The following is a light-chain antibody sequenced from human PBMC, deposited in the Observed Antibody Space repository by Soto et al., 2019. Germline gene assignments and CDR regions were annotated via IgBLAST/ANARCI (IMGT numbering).Light chain of an antibody. Sequence: QSVLTQPASVSGSPGQSITISCTGTSGDVGTYNLVSWYQQHPGKAPKLIIYEGIKRPSGVSNRFSGSKSGNTASLTISGLQAEDESDYYCCSYAGNSNVVFGTGTKVTVL. CDR1: SGDVGTYNL. CDR2: EGI. CDR3: CSYAGNSNVV. V-gene: IGLV2-23*01. J-gene: IGLJ1*01.